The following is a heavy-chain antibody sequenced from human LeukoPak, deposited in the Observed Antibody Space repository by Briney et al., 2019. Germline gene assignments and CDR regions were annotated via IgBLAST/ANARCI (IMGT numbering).Heavy chain of an antibody. D-gene: IGHD3-9*01. V-gene: IGHV1-24*01. Sequence: ASVKVSCKVSGYTLTELSMHWVRQAPGKGLEWMGGFDPEDGETIYAQKFQGRVTMTEDTSTDTAYMELSSLRSEDTAVYYCATDPCYDILTGRWTDYWGQGTLVTVSS. CDR1: GYTLTELS. J-gene: IGHJ4*02. CDR3: ATDPCYDILTGRWTDY. CDR2: FDPEDGET.